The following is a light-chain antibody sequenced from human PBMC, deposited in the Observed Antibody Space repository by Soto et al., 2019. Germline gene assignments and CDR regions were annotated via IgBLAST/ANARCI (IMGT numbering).Light chain of an antibody. CDR2: GAS. CDR1: QSVSSN. V-gene: IGKV3D-15*01. Sequence: ETVMTQSPATLSVSPGERATISCRARQSVSSNLAWYQQKPGQPPRLLIYGASARATGIPARFSGSGSGTEFTLTISSPQSEDFAIYYCQQYNTWPPGITFGGGTKVQIK. CDR3: QQYNTWPPGIT. J-gene: IGKJ4*01.